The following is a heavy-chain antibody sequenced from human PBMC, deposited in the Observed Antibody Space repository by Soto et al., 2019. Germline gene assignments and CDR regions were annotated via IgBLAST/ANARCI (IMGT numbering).Heavy chain of an antibody. Sequence: PSETLSLTFTVSGGSISSGGYYWSWIRQHPGKGLEWIGYIYYSGSTYYNPSLKSRVTISVDTSKNQFSLKLSSVTAADTAVYYCARGHDYSNWFAPWGQGTLVTVSS. V-gene: IGHV4-31*03. CDR1: GGSISSGGYY. CDR2: IYYSGST. CDR3: ARGHDYSNWFAP. D-gene: IGHD4-4*01. J-gene: IGHJ5*02.